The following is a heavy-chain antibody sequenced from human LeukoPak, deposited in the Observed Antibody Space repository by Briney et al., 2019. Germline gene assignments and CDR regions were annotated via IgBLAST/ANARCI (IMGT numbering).Heavy chain of an antibody. Sequence: GGSLRLSCAASGFTFSSDAMHWVRQAPGKGPEWVAVISYDGSNKYYADSVKGRFAISRDNSKNTLYLQMNSLRAEDTAVYYCARDYYDSSGFDHWGQGTLVTVSS. J-gene: IGHJ4*02. CDR3: ARDYYDSSGFDH. CDR2: ISYDGSNK. V-gene: IGHV3-30*09. CDR1: GFTFSSDA. D-gene: IGHD3-22*01.